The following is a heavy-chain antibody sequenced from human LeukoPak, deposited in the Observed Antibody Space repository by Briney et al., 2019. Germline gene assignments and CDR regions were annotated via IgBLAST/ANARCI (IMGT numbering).Heavy chain of an antibody. CDR3: ARDSAGNDY. CDR1: GFTFSTYW. Sequence: GGSLRLSCAASGFTFSTYWMSWVRQAPGKGLEWVANIRQDGSEKYYVDSVKGRFTISRDNAKNSLYLQMNSLRAEDTAMYYCARDSAGNDYWGQGTLVTVSS. V-gene: IGHV3-7*01. D-gene: IGHD6-13*01. J-gene: IGHJ4*02. CDR2: IRQDGSEK.